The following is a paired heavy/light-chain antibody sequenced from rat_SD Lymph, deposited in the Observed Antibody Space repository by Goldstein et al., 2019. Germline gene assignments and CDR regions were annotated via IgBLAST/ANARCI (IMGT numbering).Heavy chain of an antibody. Sequence: EVQLVESGGGLVQPGRSLKLSCVASGFTFSNYGMNWIRQAPGKGLEWVAYISSGSSYIYYAETVKGRFTISRDNAKNTLYLQMTSLRSEDTALYYCARHPYYGYNYPFDYWGQGVMVTVSS. V-gene: IGHV5-34*01. D-gene: IGHD1-9*01. CDR1: GFTFSNYG. CDR3: ARHPYYGYNYPFDY. CDR2: ISSGSSYI. J-gene: IGHJ2*01.
Light chain of an antibody. CDR1: QNINKY. CDR2: NTN. V-gene: IGKV22S8*01. J-gene: IGKJ2-1*01. Sequence: DIQMTQSPSFLSASVGDRVTINCKASQNINKYLDWYQQKLGEAPKLLIYNTNSLHTGIPSRFSGSGSGTDFTLTISSLQPEDVATYFCLQHNSGYTFGAGTKLELK. CDR3: LQHNSGYT.